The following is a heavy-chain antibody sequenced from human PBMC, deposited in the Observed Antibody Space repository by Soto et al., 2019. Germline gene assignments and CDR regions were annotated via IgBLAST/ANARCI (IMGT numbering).Heavy chain of an antibody. D-gene: IGHD2-15*01. CDR1: GFTFSNYA. CDR2: VGGSGDST. V-gene: IGHV3-23*01. J-gene: IGHJ4*02. Sequence: EVQLLDSGGGLVQPGGSLRLSCAASGFTFSNYAMSWVRQAPGKGLEWVSGVGGSGDSTYYADSVKGRFTISRDNSKDTLYLQMNILRAEDRAVYYCAKSPLGYCSGGSCYPPHYFDYWGQGTLVTVSS. CDR3: AKSPLGYCSGGSCYPPHYFDY.